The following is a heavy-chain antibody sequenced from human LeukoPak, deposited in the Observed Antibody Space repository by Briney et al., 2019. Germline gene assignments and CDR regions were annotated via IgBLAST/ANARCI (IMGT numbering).Heavy chain of an antibody. J-gene: IGHJ4*02. D-gene: IGHD6-6*01. Sequence: PSETLSLTCTVSGGSISSYYWSWIRQPPGKGLEWIGYIYYSGSTNYNPSLKSRVTISVDTSKNQFSLKLSSVTAADTAVYYCARYMSIAALDYFDYWGQGTLVTVSS. V-gene: IGHV4-59*12. CDR3: ARYMSIAALDYFDY. CDR1: GGSISSYY. CDR2: IYYSGST.